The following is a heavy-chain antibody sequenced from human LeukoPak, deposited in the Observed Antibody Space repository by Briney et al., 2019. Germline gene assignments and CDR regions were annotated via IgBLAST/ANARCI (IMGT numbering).Heavy chain of an antibody. V-gene: IGHV1-24*01. CDR3: ATASPTSGIHYDFWSGLGLSYYYYMDV. CDR2: FDPEDGET. J-gene: IGHJ6*03. Sequence: ASVKVSCKVSGYTLTELSMHWVRQAPGKGLEWMGGFDPEDGETIYARKFQGRVTMTEDTSTDTAYMELSSLRSEDTAVYYCATASPTSGIHYDFWSGLGLSYYYYMDVWGKGTTVTVSS. D-gene: IGHD3-3*01. CDR1: GYTLTELS.